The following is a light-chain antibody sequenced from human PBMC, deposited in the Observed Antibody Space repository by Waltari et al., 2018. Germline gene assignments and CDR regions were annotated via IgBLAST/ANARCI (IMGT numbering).Light chain of an antibody. CDR2: AVT. CDR1: GSAVGGYNY. CDR3: CSYAGTWV. Sequence: QSALTQPRPVAGSPGQFVTISCTGSGSAVGGYNYVSWYLQHPGKARNVVICAVTKRPPGVPDRFSGSRSGNSASLTISGLQAEDEADYYCCSYAGTWVFGGGTKLTVL. V-gene: IGLV2-11*01. J-gene: IGLJ3*02.